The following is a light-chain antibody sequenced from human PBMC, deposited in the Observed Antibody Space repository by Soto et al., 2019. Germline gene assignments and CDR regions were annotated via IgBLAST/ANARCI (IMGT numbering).Light chain of an antibody. Sequence: SYELTQPPSVSVAPGKTARITCGGNNIGSKSVHWYQQKQGQAPVLVIYYDSDPPSGIPERFSGYNSGNTATLTISRVEAGDEADYYCQVWVSGSDHPGVFGGGTKLTVL. V-gene: IGLV3-21*04. J-gene: IGLJ2*01. CDR1: NIGSKS. CDR2: YDS. CDR3: QVWVSGSDHPGV.